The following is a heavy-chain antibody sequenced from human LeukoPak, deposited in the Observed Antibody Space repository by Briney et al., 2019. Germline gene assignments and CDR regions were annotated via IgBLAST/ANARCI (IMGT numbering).Heavy chain of an antibody. V-gene: IGHV4-39*01. D-gene: IGHD2-8*02. CDR3: ARGWGRTGYFDY. Sequence: PSETLSLTCTVSGGSISSYYWGWIRQPPGKGLEWIGSIYYSGSTYYNPSLKSRVTISVDTSKNQFSLKLSSVTAADTAVYYCARGWGRTGYFDYWGQGTLVTVSS. J-gene: IGHJ4*02. CDR1: GGSISSYY. CDR2: IYYSGST.